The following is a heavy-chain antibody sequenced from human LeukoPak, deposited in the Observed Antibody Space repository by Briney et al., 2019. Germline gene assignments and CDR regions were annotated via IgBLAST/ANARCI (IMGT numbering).Heavy chain of an antibody. V-gene: IGHV1-2*02. D-gene: IGHD3-9*01. CDR2: INPNSGDT. J-gene: IGHJ4*02. CDR3: AGGMTGGDY. CDR1: GYTFTAYY. Sequence: ASVKVSCKASGYTFTAYYIHWVRQAPGQGLEWMGWINPNSGDTNCAQKFQGRATMTRDTPISTAYMELGRLKSDDTALYYCAGGMTGGDYWGQGTLVTVSS.